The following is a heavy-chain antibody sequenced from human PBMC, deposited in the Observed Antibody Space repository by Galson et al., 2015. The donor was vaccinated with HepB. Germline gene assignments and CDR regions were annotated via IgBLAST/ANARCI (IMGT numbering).Heavy chain of an antibody. Sequence: SLRLSCAASGFTFSSYAVSWVRQAPGKGLEWASTISANTGNTYYADSVKGRFTISRDNSKNTLYLQMNTLRAEDTAVYYCAKSMAARPGSFDYWGQGTLVTVSS. CDR3: AKSMAARPGSFDY. D-gene: IGHD6-6*01. V-gene: IGHV3-23*01. J-gene: IGHJ4*02. CDR1: GFTFSSYA. CDR2: ISANTGNT.